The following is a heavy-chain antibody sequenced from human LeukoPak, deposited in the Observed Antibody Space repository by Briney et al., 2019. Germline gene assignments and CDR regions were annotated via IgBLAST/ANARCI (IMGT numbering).Heavy chain of an antibody. D-gene: IGHD3-3*01. J-gene: IGHJ3*02. CDR1: GGSISSYY. CDR3: ARARRITIFEGAFDI. V-gene: IGHV4-59*12. Sequence: SETLSLTCTVSGGSISSYYWSWIRQPPGKGLEWIGYIYYSGSTNYNPSLKSRVTISVDKSKNQFSLKLSSVTAAGTAVYYCARARRITIFEGAFDIWGQGTMVTVSS. CDR2: IYYSGST.